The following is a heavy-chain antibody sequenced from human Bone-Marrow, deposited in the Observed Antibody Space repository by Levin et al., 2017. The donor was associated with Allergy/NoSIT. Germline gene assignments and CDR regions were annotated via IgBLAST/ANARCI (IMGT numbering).Heavy chain of an antibody. Sequence: SCAASGFTFDDYAMHWVRQAPGKGLEWVSGISWNSGSIGYADSVKGRFTISRDNAKNSLYLQMNSLRAEDTALYYCAKDISSSGWYGYFDLWGRGTLVTVSS. CDR3: AKDISSSGWYGYFDL. J-gene: IGHJ2*01. CDR2: ISWNSGSI. V-gene: IGHV3-9*01. D-gene: IGHD6-19*01. CDR1: GFTFDDYA.